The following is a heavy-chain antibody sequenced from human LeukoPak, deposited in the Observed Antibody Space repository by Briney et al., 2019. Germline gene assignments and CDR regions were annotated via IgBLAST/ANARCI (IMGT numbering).Heavy chain of an antibody. CDR2: ISSSSNTI. D-gene: IGHD3-22*01. V-gene: IGHV3-48*01. J-gene: IGHJ4*02. CDR1: GFTFSSYS. CDR3: ARGAWYYYDSSGYPPLDY. Sequence: GGSLRLSCAASGFTFSSYSMNWVRQAPGKGLEWVSYISSSSNTIYYADSMKGRFTISRDNAKNSLYLQMNRLRAEDTAVYYCARGAWYYYDSSGYPPLDYWGQGTLVTVSS.